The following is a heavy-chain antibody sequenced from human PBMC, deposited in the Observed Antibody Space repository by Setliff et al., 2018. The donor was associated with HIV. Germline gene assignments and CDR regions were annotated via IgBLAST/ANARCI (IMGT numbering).Heavy chain of an antibody. D-gene: IGHD3-3*01. CDR2: KFGSVSS. J-gene: IGHJ6*03. CDR3: ARDQIRSRYYYYYADV. CDR1: GDSINGNY. Sequence: PSETLSLTCSVSGDSINGNYWSWIRQTPGKGLEWIGYKFGSVSSKYNPSLESRATISVDTSKNQLSLRADDTAVYFCARDQIRSRYYYYYADVWGKGTPVTVSS. V-gene: IGHV4-59*12.